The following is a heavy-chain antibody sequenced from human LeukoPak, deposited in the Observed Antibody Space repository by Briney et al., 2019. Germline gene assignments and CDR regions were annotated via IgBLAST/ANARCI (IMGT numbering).Heavy chain of an antibody. CDR1: GFTFSVYA. J-gene: IGHJ5*02. CDR2: ISGNGAAT. CDR3: AKVNPSNWFDP. Sequence: GGSLRLSCAASGFTFSVYAMTWVRQAPGKGLEWVSTISGNGAATYCADSVKGRFTVSRDNYKNTLYLQMNSQRAEDTAVYYCAKVNPSNWFDPWGQGTLVTVSS. V-gene: IGHV3-23*01.